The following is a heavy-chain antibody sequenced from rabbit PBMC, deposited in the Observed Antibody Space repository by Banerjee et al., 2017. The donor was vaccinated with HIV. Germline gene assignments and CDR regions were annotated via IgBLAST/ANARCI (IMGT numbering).Heavy chain of an antibody. Sequence: GLEWIGCIYIGTGITYYASWAKGRFTISKTSSTTVTLQMTSLTAADTATYFCARRDGDSGYYGLWGPGTLVTVS. D-gene: IGHD1-1*01. CDR3: ARRDGDSGYYGL. J-gene: IGHJ4*01. V-gene: IGHV1S40*01. CDR2: IYIGTGIT.